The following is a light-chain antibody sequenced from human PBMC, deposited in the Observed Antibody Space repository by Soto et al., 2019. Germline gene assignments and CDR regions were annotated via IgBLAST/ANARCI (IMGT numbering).Light chain of an antibody. Sequence: QSVLTQPPSASGTPGQRVTISCSGSSSNIGRNTVNWYQQLPGTAPKLLIYSNNQRPSGVPDRFSGSKSGTSASLAISGLQSEDEADYYCAAWDDSLNAWVFGGATKLTVL. J-gene: IGLJ2*01. CDR3: AAWDDSLNAWV. CDR2: SNN. CDR1: SSNIGRNT. V-gene: IGLV1-44*01.